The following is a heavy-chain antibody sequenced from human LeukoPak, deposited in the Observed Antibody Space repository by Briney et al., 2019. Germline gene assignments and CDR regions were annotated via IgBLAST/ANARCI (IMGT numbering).Heavy chain of an antibody. D-gene: IGHD3-3*01. CDR2: FDPEDGET. V-gene: IGHV1-24*01. CDR1: GYTLTELS. J-gene: IGHJ4*02. CDR3: ATTGPDFWSGYYDY. Sequence: VASVKVSCKVSGYTLTELSMHWARQAPGKGLEWMGGFDPEDGETIYAQKFQGRVTMTEDTSTGTAYMELSSLRSEDTAVYYCATTGPDFWSGYYDYWGQGTLVTVSS.